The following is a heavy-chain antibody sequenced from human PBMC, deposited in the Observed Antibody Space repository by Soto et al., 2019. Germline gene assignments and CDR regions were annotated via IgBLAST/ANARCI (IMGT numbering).Heavy chain of an antibody. V-gene: IGHV4-39*01. D-gene: IGHD6-13*01. CDR1: GGSISSSSYY. CDR3: ARPLSWGVPNYYGMDV. CDR2: IYYSGST. J-gene: IGHJ6*02. Sequence: QLQLQESGPGLVKPSETLSLTCTVSGGSISSSSYYWGWIRQPPGKGLEWIGSIYYSGSTYYNPSLKSRVTISVDTSKNQFSLKLSSVTAADTAVYYCARPLSWGVPNYYGMDVWGQGTTVTVSS.